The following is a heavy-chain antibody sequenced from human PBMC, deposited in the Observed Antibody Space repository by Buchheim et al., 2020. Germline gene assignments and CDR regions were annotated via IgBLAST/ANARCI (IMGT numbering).Heavy chain of an antibody. CDR3: ARSVEGAFDV. D-gene: IGHD6-19*01. Sequence: EVQLVESGGGLAQPGGSLRLSCAASGFTFSDYSMNWVRLAPGKGLEWISYITGPAITHYADSVKGRFHIPRDNGKNFVHLEMTTLAEDDTAVYYCARSVEGAFDVWGQGT. V-gene: IGHV3-48*02. CDR1: GFTFSDYS. CDR2: ITGPAIT. J-gene: IGHJ3*01.